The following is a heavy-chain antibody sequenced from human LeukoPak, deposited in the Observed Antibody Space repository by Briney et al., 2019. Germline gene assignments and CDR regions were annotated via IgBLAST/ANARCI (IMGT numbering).Heavy chain of an antibody. J-gene: IGHJ3*01. Sequence: PSETLSLTCTVSGGSISSYYWSWIRQPPAKGLEWVGYIYYSGSSNYNPSLNSRVTISVDTSKNQFSLKLSSVTAADTAVYYCARRMGVAVAAAFDLWGQGTMVTVSS. V-gene: IGHV4-59*08. D-gene: IGHD6-19*01. CDR1: GGSISSYY. CDR2: IYYSGSS. CDR3: ARRMGVAVAAAFDL.